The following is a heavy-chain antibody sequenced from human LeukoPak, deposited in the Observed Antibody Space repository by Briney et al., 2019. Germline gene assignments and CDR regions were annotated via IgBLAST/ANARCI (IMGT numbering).Heavy chain of an antibody. D-gene: IGHD2/OR15-2a*01. CDR2: ISSSSDYI. CDR1: GFTFSSYS. V-gene: IGHV3-21*01. J-gene: IGHJ5*02. CDR3: ARGKTSQNIVTRKTYNWFDP. Sequence: GGSLRLSCAASGFTFSSYSMNWVRQAPGKGLEWVSSISSSSDYIYYADSAKGRFTISRDNAKNSLYLQMKSLRAEDTAVYYCARGKTSQNIVTRKTYNWFDPWGQGTLVTVSS.